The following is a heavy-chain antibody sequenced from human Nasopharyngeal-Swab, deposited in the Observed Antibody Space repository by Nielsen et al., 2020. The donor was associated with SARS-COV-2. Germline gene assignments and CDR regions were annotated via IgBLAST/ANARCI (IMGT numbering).Heavy chain of an antibody. CDR2: ISYDGSNK. CDR3: ARHQNLIWSGSHFDY. D-gene: IGHD3-3*01. CDR1: GFTFSSYG. J-gene: IGHJ4*02. Sequence: GGSLRLSCAASGFTFSSYGMHWVRQAPGKGLEWVAVISYDGSNKYYADSVKGRFTISRDNSKNTLYLQMNSLRAEDTAVYYCARHQNLIWSGSHFDYWGQGTLVTVSS. V-gene: IGHV3-30*03.